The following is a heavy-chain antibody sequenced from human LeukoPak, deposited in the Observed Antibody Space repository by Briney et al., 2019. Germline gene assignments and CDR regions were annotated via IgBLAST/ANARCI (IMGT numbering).Heavy chain of an antibody. V-gene: IGHV1-24*01. Sequence: ASVRVSCKVSGDTLTKFSMHWVRHVPGKGLEWMGGFDSEAGKAGYALKFQGRVTMTEDTTTDTAYVELSSLRSEDTAVYFCATTVVQGVTLYFDLWGQGTPVTVS. CDR1: GDTLTKFS. D-gene: IGHD2-15*01. J-gene: IGHJ4*02. CDR2: FDSEAGKA. CDR3: ATTVVQGVTLYFDL.